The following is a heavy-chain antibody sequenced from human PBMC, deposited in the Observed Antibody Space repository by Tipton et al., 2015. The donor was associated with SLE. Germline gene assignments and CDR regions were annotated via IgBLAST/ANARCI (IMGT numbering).Heavy chain of an antibody. Sequence: TLSLTCSVSNGSIGSDYWTWIRQPPGKGLEWIGYKYYTGNTYYNPSLKSRITISVDTSKNQFSLTVNSVTAAATAVYYCARGGFRWSDALDFWGQGTVVTVSS. CDR1: NGSIGSDY. CDR2: KYYTGNT. CDR3: ARGGFRWSDALDF. D-gene: IGHD4-23*01. J-gene: IGHJ3*01. V-gene: IGHV4-59*12.